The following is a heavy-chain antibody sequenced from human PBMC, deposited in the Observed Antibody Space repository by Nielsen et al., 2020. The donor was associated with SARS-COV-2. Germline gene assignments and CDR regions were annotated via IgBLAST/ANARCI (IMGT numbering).Heavy chain of an antibody. J-gene: IGHJ6*04. D-gene: IGHD3-10*01. CDR1: GFTFDDYA. Sequence: LKISCAASGFTFDDYAMHWVRQAPGKGLEWVSGISWNSGSIGYADSVKGRFTISRDNAKNSLYLQMNSLRAEDTALYYCATSHYGSGSQDYYGMDVWGKGATVTVSS. CDR2: ISWNSGSI. V-gene: IGHV3-9*01. CDR3: ATSHYGSGSQDYYGMDV.